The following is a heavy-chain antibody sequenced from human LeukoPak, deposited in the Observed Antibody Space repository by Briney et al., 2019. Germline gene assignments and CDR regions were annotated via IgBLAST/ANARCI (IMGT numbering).Heavy chain of an antibody. J-gene: IGHJ4*02. V-gene: IGHV1-69*13. CDR3: ARDISTVGSGSYSFDY. D-gene: IGHD3-10*01. Sequence: ASVKVSCKASGGTFSSYAISWVRQAPGQGLEWMGGIIPIFGTANYAQKFQGRVTITADESTSTAYMELSSLRSEDTAVYYCARDISTVGSGSYSFDYWGQGTLVTVSS. CDR2: IIPIFGTA. CDR1: GGTFSSYA.